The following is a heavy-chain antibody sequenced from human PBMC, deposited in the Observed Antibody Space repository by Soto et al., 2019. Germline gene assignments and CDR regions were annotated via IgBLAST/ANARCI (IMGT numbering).Heavy chain of an antibody. V-gene: IGHV4-59*08. CDR2: IYHSGST. D-gene: IGHD2-2*02. J-gene: IGHJ6*03. CDR3: ATFSPLRYNYMEV. CDR1: GTSIRSYY. Sequence: QVQLQESGPGLVKPSETLSLTCTVSGTSIRSYYWSWIRQPPGKGLEWIGYIYHSGSTNYNPSLKSRVTISVDPSQSQFSLQLTSVTAADTAVYYCATFSPLRYNYMEVWGKGTTVSVSS.